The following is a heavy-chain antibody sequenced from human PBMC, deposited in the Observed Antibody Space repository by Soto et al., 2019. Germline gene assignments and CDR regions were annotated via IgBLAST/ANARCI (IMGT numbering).Heavy chain of an antibody. D-gene: IGHD6-13*01. CDR3: VKDRPQQLILGLWLDT. Sequence: LRLSCVASGFTLSDYVMTWVRQAPEKGLEWVSTISVGGGSAYYADSVKGRFAISRDNSKNTLYLQLNSLRAEDTAVYYCVKDRPQQLILGLWLDTWGQRTLVTLS. CDR1: GFTLSDYV. CDR2: ISVGGGSA. J-gene: IGHJ5*02. V-gene: IGHV3-23*01.